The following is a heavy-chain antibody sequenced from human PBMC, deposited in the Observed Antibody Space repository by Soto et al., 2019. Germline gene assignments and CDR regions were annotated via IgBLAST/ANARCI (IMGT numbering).Heavy chain of an antibody. CDR1: GYTFTGYY. CDR2: INPNSGGT. J-gene: IGHJ4*02. CDR3: ARVVEWLVAIDY. D-gene: IGHD6-19*01. V-gene: IGHV1-2*02. Sequence: ASVKVSCKASGYTFTGYYMHWVRQAPGQGLEWMGWINPNSGGTNYAQKFQGRVTMTRDTSISTAYMELSRLRSDDTAVYYCARVVEWLVAIDYWGQGTLVTVSS.